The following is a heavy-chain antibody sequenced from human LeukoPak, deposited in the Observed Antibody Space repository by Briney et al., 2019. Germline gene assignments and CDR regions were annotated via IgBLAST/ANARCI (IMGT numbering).Heavy chain of an antibody. D-gene: IGHD2-2*01. Sequence: SETLSLTCTVSGGSISSYYWSWIRQPPGKGLEWIGYIYYSGSTNYNPSLKSRVTISVDTSKNQFSLKLSSVTAADTAVYYCARSVLPLVVPADRGWFDPWGQGTLVTVSS. CDR3: ARSVLPLVVPADRGWFDP. V-gene: IGHV4-59*01. CDR2: IYYSGST. CDR1: GGSISSYY. J-gene: IGHJ5*02.